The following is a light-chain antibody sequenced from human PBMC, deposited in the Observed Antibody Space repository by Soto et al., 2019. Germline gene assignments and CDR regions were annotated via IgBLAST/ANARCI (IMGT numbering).Light chain of an antibody. V-gene: IGKV3-11*01. CDR3: QQRSNWPPT. CDR1: HNVDNY. Sequence: EIVLTQSPATLSLSPGERATLSCRASHNVDNYVAWYQQKPGQAPRLLISDASNRATAVPARFSGTGSGTAFTLTISSLEPEDFAVYYCQQRSNWPPTFGPGTKVDVK. J-gene: IGKJ3*01. CDR2: DAS.